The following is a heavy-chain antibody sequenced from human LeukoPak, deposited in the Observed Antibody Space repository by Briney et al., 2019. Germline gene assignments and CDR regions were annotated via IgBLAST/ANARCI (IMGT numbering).Heavy chain of an antibody. D-gene: IGHD6-13*01. CDR3: ARDTSSWIVDY. CDR2: ISSSSSTI. V-gene: IGHV3-48*01. J-gene: IGHJ4*02. Sequence: GGSLRLSCAASGFTFSSYEMNWVRQAPGKGLEWVSYISSSSSTIYYADSVKGRFTISRDNAKNSLYLQMNSLRAEDTAVYYCARDTSSWIVDYWGQGTLVTVSS. CDR1: GFTFSSYE.